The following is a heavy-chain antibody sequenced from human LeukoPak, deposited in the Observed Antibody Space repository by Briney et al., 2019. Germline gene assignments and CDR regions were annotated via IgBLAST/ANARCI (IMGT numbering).Heavy chain of an antibody. Sequence: GGSLRLSCAASGFTFSSYWMHWFRQAPEKGLVWVSRINSDGSSTSYADSVKGRFTISRDNAKNTLYLQMNSLRAEDTAVYYCAREPYSSSIGWGQGTLVTVSS. CDR1: GFTFSSYW. CDR3: AREPYSSSIG. CDR2: INSDGSST. V-gene: IGHV3-74*01. D-gene: IGHD6-6*01. J-gene: IGHJ4*02.